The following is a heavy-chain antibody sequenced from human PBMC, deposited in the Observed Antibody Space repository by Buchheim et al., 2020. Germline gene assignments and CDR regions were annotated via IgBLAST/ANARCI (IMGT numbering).Heavy chain of an antibody. D-gene: IGHD3-3*01. CDR2: IYYSGST. CDR1: GGSISSYY. V-gene: IGHV4-59*01. Sequence: QVQLQESGPGLVKPSETLSLTCTVSGGSISSYYWSWIRQPPGKGLEWIGYIYYSGSTNYNPSLKSRVTISVDTSKNQFSLKLSSVTAADTAVYYCARADYDFWSGYFDYWGQGTL. J-gene: IGHJ4*02. CDR3: ARADYDFWSGYFDY.